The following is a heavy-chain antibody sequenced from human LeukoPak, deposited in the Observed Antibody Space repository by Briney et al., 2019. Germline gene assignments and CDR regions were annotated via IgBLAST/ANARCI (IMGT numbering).Heavy chain of an antibody. D-gene: IGHD2-15*01. CDR2: IYYSGST. Sequence: PSETLSLTCTVSGVSISSYYWSWIRQPPGKGLEWIGYIYYSGSTNYNPSLKSRVTILVDPSKNQCSLKLSSVTAADTAVYYCARDARYCSGGSCSRTGPFQHWGQGTLVTVSS. V-gene: IGHV4-59*01. CDR1: GVSISSYY. J-gene: IGHJ1*01. CDR3: ARDARYCSGGSCSRTGPFQH.